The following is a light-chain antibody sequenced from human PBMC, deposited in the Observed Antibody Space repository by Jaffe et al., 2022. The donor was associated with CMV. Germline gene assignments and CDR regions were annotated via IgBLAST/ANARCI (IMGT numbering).Light chain of an antibody. Sequence: DIQMTQSPSSLSASVRDRVTITCRASQSISNYLNWYQQKPGKAPKLLIYAASSLQRGVPSRFSGSGSGTDFSLTISSLQPEDFATYFCQQSYSIPLTFGGGTRVEIE. CDR1: QSISNY. CDR2: AAS. CDR3: QQSYSIPLT. V-gene: IGKV1-39*01. J-gene: IGKJ4*01.